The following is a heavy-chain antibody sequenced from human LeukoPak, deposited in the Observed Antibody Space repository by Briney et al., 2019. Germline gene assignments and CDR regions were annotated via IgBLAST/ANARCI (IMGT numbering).Heavy chain of an antibody. J-gene: IGHJ2*01. D-gene: IGHD4-11*01. CDR3: ARLYSNYGFGSGYFDL. CDR2: IYPGDSDT. Sequence: GASLQISCKGSGSSFTSYWIGGVRQMPGKGLEWMGIIYPGDSDTRYSPSFQGQVTISAGKSISTAYLQWSSLKASDTAMYYCARLYSNYGFGSGYFDLWGRGTLVTVSS. V-gene: IGHV5-51*01. CDR1: GSSFTSYW.